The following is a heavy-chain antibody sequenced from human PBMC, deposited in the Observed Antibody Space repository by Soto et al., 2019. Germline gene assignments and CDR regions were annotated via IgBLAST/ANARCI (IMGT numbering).Heavy chain of an antibody. Sequence: SETLSLTCAVYGGSFSGYYWSWIRQPPGKGLEWFGEINHSGSTNYNPSLKSRVTISVDTSKNQFSLKLSSVTAADTAVYYCARGLKYYYGSGSYYKAPVYYYGMDVWGQGTTVT. CDR2: INHSGST. CDR3: ARGLKYYYGSGSYYKAPVYYYGMDV. CDR1: GGSFSGYY. V-gene: IGHV4-34*01. J-gene: IGHJ6*02. D-gene: IGHD3-10*01.